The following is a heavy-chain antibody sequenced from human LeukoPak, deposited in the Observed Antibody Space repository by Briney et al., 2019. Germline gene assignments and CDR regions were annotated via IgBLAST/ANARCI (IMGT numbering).Heavy chain of an antibody. Sequence: SETLSPTCTVSGGSISSYYSNWIRQPPGKGLEGRGYIYHSGSTNYNPSLKSRVTVSVDTSKKQYCLKLSSVTAADTAVYYCARETCGGGTCYLLDYWGQGTLVTVSS. J-gene: IGHJ4*02. V-gene: IGHV4-59*01. CDR2: IYHSGST. CDR1: GGSISSYY. CDR3: ARETCGGGTCYLLDY. D-gene: IGHD2-15*01.